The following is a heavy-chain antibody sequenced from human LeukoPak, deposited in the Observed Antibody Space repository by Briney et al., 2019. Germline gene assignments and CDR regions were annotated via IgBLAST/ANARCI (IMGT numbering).Heavy chain of an antibody. CDR1: GFTFSTYN. J-gene: IGHJ4*02. CDR3: ARDTAGDPLDY. CDR2: ITSSSSYI. Sequence: PGGSLRLSCAASGFTFSTYNMNWVRQAPGKGLEWVSSITSSSSYIYYADSVKGRFTISRDNAKNSLYLQMNSLRAEDTAVYYCARDTAGDPLDYWGQGTLVTVSS. D-gene: IGHD7-27*01. V-gene: IGHV3-21*01.